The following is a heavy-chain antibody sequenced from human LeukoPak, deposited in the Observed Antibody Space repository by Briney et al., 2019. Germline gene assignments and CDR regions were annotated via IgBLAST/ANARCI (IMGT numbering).Heavy chain of an antibody. D-gene: IGHD6-19*01. CDR1: GFTFSSYS. V-gene: IGHV3-21*01. Sequence: GGSLRLSCAASGFTFSSYSMNWVRQAPGKGLDSVSSISSSSRYIYYADSVKGRFTISRDNAKNSLYLHMNSLRAEDTAVYYSARARTGGWSPGVVDYWGQGTLVTVSS. J-gene: IGHJ4*02. CDR2: ISSSSRYI. CDR3: ARARTGGWSPGVVDY.